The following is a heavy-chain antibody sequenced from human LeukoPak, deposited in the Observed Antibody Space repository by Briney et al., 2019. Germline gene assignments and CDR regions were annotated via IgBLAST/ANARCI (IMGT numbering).Heavy chain of an antibody. CDR1: GGSFSGYY. CDR3: ARGRMGGIVVVVVATVYFDY. V-gene: IGHV4-34*01. D-gene: IGHD2-15*01. CDR2: INHSGST. J-gene: IGHJ4*02. Sequence: SETPSLTCAVYGGSFSGYYWSWIRQPPGKGLEWIGEINHSGSTNCNPSLKSRVTISVDTSKNQFSLKLSSVTAADTAVYYCARGRMGGIVVVVVATVYFDYWGQGTLVTVSS.